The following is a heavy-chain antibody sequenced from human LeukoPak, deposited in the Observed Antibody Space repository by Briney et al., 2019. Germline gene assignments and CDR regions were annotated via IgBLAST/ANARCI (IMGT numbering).Heavy chain of an antibody. V-gene: IGHV1-18*04. CDR2: ISAYNGNT. D-gene: IGHD3-3*01. J-gene: IGHJ4*02. Sequence: GASVKVSCKASGYTFIIYGISWVQQAPGQGLEWMGWISAYNGNTNYAQKLQGRVTMTTDTSTSTAYMELSRLRSDDTAVYYCARLIPISYYDCWSGYLEPAYYFDCWGRGSLVSVSS. CDR1: GYTFIIYG. CDR3: ARLIPISYYDCWSGYLEPAYYFDC.